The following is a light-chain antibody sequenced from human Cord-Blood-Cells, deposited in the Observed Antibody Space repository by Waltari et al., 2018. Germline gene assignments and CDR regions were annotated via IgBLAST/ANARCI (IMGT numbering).Light chain of an antibody. V-gene: IGLV3-21*04. Sequence: SYVLTQPPSVSVAPGTTARITCGGNKIGRKSMTWYQQKPGQAPVRVIYYDSDRPSGIPERFSGSNSGNTATLTISRVEAGDEADYYCQVWDSSSDHPVFGGGTKLTVL. CDR3: QVWDSSSDHPV. J-gene: IGLJ2*01. CDR1: KIGRKS. CDR2: YDS.